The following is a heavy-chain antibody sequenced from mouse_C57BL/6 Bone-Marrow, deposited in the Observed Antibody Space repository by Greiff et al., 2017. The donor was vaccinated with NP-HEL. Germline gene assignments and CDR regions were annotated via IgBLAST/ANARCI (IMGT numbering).Heavy chain of an antibody. V-gene: IGHV5-6*01. Sequence: EVNVVESGGDLVKPGGSLKLSCAASGFTFSSYGMSWVRQTPDKRLEWVATISSGGSYTYYPDSVKGLFTLSRDNAKNTLYLQMSSLKSEDTAMYYCARGYYYCSSYFDYWGQGTTLTVSS. CDR2: ISSGGSYT. J-gene: IGHJ2*01. CDR3: ARGYYYCSSYFDY. CDR1: GFTFSSYG. D-gene: IGHD1-1*01.